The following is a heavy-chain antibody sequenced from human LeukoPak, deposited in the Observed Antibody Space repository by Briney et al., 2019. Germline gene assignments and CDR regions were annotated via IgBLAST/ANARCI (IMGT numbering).Heavy chain of an antibody. Sequence: GGSLRLSCAASGFTFSSYWMHWVRQDPGKGLVWVSRINSDGNITTYADSVKGRFTISRDNAKNTLYLQMNSLRAEDTAVYYCARESSGSLYFDYWGQGTLVTVSS. CDR2: INSDGNIT. D-gene: IGHD6-19*01. CDR1: GFTFSSYW. V-gene: IGHV3-74*01. CDR3: ARESSGSLYFDY. J-gene: IGHJ4*02.